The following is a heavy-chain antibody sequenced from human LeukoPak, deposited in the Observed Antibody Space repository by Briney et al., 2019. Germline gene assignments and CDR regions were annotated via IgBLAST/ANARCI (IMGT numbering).Heavy chain of an antibody. V-gene: IGHV3-11*01. Sequence: GGSLRLSCAASGFTFSDYYMTWIRQAPGKGLEWVSCISSSGSTIFYADSMKGRFIISRDNAKSSLFLQMNSLRAEDTAVYYCARVNRVTAIQELDYWGQGTLVTVSS. D-gene: IGHD2-21*02. CDR2: ISSSGSTI. CDR1: GFTFSDYY. J-gene: IGHJ4*02. CDR3: ARVNRVTAIQELDY.